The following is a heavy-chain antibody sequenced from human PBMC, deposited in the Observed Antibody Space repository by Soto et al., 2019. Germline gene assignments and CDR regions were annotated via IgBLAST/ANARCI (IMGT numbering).Heavy chain of an antibody. Sequence: TLSLTCTVSSGSVRSGSYYWSWIRQPPGKGLEWIGYIYYSGSTNYNPSLKSRVTISVDTSKNQFSLKLSSVTAADTAVYYCGGGYYYYGMEVWGQGTTVTVSS. CDR3: GGGYYYYGMEV. V-gene: IGHV4-61*01. CDR1: SGSVRSGSYY. CDR2: IYYSGST. D-gene: IGHD3-10*01. J-gene: IGHJ6*02.